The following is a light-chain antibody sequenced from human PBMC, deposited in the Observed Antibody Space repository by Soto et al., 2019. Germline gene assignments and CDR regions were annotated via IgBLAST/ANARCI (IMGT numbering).Light chain of an antibody. V-gene: IGLV2-14*01. J-gene: IGLJ1*01. Sequence: QSVLTQPASVSGSPGQSITISCTGTSSDVGGYNYVSWYQQHPGKAPKLMIYDVTNRPSGVSNRFSGSKSGNTASLTIFGLQAEDEADYYCRSYTSRSTYVFGTGTKVTVL. CDR3: RSYTSRSTYV. CDR1: SSDVGGYNY. CDR2: DVT.